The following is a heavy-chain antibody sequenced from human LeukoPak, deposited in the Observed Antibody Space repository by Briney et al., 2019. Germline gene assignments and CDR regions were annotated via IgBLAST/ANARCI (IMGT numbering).Heavy chain of an antibody. J-gene: IGHJ6*03. D-gene: IGHD3-10*01. CDR1: GGPISSSNYY. CDR3: ARQISDYYYYYMDV. Sequence: SETLSLTCTVSGGPISSSNYYWGWIRQPPGKGLEWIGTIYYSGTTYYNPSLESRVTISGDTSKNQFSLTLRSVTAADTAVYYCARQISDYYYYYMDVWGKGTTVTVSS. CDR2: IYYSGTT. V-gene: IGHV4-39*01.